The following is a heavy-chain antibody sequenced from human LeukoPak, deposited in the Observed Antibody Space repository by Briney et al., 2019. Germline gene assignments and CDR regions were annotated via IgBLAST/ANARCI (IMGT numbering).Heavy chain of an antibody. Sequence: ASVKVSCKASGYTFTSYGISWVRQAPGQGLEWMGWISAYNGNTNYAQKLQGRVTMTTDTSTSTAYMELRSLRSDDTAVYYCARDPLPYCSDGSCYRTFDYWGQGTLVTVSS. J-gene: IGHJ4*02. CDR1: GYTFTSYG. CDR2: ISAYNGNT. CDR3: ARDPLPYCSDGSCYRTFDY. V-gene: IGHV1-18*01. D-gene: IGHD2-15*01.